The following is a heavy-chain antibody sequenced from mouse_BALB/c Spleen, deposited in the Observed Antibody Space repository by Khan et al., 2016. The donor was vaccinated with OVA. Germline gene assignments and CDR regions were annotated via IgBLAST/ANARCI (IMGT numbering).Heavy chain of an antibody. D-gene: IGHD2-10*01. V-gene: IGHV2-6-1*01. J-gene: IGHJ4*01. CDR1: GFSLTTYG. CDR3: ARQPYYHYNIMDY. Sequence: QVQLKESGPGLEAPSQSLSITCTISGFSLTTYGVHWVRQPPGKGLEWLVVIWSDGTTNYNSALKSRLTITKDNSQSQVFLKMNSLHTDDTAMYFCARQPYYHYNIMDYWGQGTSVTVSS. CDR2: IWSDGTT.